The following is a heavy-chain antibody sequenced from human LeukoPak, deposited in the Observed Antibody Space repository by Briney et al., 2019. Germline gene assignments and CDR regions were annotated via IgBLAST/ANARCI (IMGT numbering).Heavy chain of an antibody. J-gene: IGHJ6*02. CDR3: ARARDYYDSSGHYYYYGMDV. V-gene: IGHV1-69*13. CDR1: GGTFSSYA. Sequence: GASVKVSCKASGGTFSSYAISWVRQAPGQGLEWMGGIIPIFGTANYAQKFQGRVTITADESTSTAYMELSSLRFEDTAVYYCARARDYYDSSGHYYYYGMDVWGQGTTVTVSS. CDR2: IIPIFGTA. D-gene: IGHD3-22*01.